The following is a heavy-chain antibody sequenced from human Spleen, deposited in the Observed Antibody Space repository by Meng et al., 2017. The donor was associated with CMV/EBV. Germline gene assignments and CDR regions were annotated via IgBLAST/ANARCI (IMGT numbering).Heavy chain of an antibody. V-gene: IGHV3-13*01. Sequence: GESLKISCAASGFTFSSYDMHWVRQATGKGLEWVSAIGTAGDTYYPGSVKGRFTISRENAKTTLYLQMNSLRAEDTAVYYCAKVGFLEWLLPYYYYGMDVWGQGTTVTVSS. CDR1: GFTFSSYD. J-gene: IGHJ6*02. CDR3: AKVGFLEWLLPYYYYGMDV. D-gene: IGHD3-3*01. CDR2: IGTAGDT.